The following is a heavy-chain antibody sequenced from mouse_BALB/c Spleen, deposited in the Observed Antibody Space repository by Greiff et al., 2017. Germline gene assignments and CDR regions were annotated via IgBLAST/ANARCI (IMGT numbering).Heavy chain of an antibody. Sequence: EVHLVESGGGLVQPGGSRKLSCAASGFTFSSFGMHWVRQAPEKGLEWVAYISSGSSTIYYADTVKGRFTMSKDNPKNTLFLQMTRLRSEDTAMYYCARSYYSRSMDYWGQGTSVTVSS. CDR1: GFTFSSFG. CDR2: ISSGSSTI. J-gene: IGHJ4*01. D-gene: IGHD2-5*01. V-gene: IGHV5-17*02. CDR3: ARSYYSRSMDY.